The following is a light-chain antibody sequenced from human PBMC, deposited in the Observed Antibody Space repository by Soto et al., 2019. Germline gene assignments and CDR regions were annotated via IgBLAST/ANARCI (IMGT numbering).Light chain of an antibody. CDR2: AAS. CDR3: QQSYSSPPT. CDR1: QSISNH. Sequence: DIKMPQSPSSLSASVGGRISITCRASQSISNHLNWYQQKPGKAPKLLIFAASSLQSGVPSRFSGSRSGPDFTLTISSLQPEDFATYYCQQSYSSPPTFGQGTKVDIK. V-gene: IGKV1-39*01. J-gene: IGKJ1*01.